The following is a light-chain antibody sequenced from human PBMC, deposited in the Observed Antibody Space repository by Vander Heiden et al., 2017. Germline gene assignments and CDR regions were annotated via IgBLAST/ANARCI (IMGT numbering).Light chain of an antibody. J-gene: IGKJ1*01. V-gene: IGKV1-39*01. CDR2: AAS. CDR3: QQSYSTPWT. Sequence: DIQMTQSPSSLSASVGDRVTITCRASQSISSYLNWYQQKPGKAPKRLIYAASRLQSGVPSRVSGSGSGTDFTLTISSLQPEDFATYYCQQSYSTPWTFGQGTKVEIK. CDR1: QSISSY.